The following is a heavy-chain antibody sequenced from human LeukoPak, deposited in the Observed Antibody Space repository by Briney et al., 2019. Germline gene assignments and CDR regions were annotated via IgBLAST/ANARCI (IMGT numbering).Heavy chain of an antibody. J-gene: IGHJ4*02. CDR3: ARGKRGSSYGQYYFDY. CDR1: GYSFTSYW. D-gene: IGHD5-18*01. V-gene: IGHV5-51*01. Sequence: GESLKISCKGSGYSFTSYWIAWVRQMPGQGLEWMGIIYPGVSDTKYSPSFQGQVTISADKSISTAYLQWGSLKASDTAMYYCARGKRGSSYGQYYFDYWGQGTLVTVSS. CDR2: IYPGVSDT.